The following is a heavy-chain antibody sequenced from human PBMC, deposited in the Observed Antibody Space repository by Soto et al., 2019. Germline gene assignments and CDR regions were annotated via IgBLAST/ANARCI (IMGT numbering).Heavy chain of an antibody. CDR1: GGSISSYY. CDR2: IYYSGST. V-gene: IGHV4-59*01. J-gene: IGHJ6*03. Sequence: SETLSLTCTVSGGSISSYYWSWIRQPPGKGLEWIGYIYYSGSTNYNPSLKSRVTISVDTSKNQFSLKLSSVTAADTAVYYCARVYSNSDYYYYYYMDVWGKGTTVTVSS. CDR3: ARVYSNSDYYYYYYMDV. D-gene: IGHD4-4*01.